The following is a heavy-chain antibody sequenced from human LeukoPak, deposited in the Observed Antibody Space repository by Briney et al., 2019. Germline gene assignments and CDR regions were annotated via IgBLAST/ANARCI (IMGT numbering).Heavy chain of an antibody. CDR2: IIPILGIA. CDR1: GGTFSSYA. V-gene: IGHV1-69*04. J-gene: IGHJ6*03. D-gene: IGHD6-13*01. CDR3: ARVPLDGQQLVEGAAAYYYYYYYMDV. Sequence: ASVKVSCKASGGTFSSYAISWVRQAPGQGLEWMGRIIPILGIANYAQKFQGRVMITADESTSTAYMGLSSLRSEDTAVYYCARVPLDGQQLVEGAAAYYYYYYYMDVWGKGTTVTVSS.